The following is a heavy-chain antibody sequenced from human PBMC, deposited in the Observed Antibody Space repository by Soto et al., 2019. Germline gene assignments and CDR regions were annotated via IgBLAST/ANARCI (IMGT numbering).Heavy chain of an antibody. D-gene: IGHD6-13*01. CDR1: RGTFCSYA. CDR2: IIPIFGTA. J-gene: IGHJ4*02. V-gene: IGHV1-69*06. Sequence: SVKVSCQAVRGTFCSYAISLVRQSPGQGLEVMGGIIPIFGTANYAQKFQARVTITADKSTSTAYMELRSLRSEDTAVYYCASIAAADDFDYWGQGTLVTVSS. CDR3: ASIAAADDFDY.